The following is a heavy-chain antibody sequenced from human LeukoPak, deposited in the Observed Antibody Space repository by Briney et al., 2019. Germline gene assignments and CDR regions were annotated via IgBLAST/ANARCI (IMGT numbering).Heavy chain of an antibody. CDR2: ITGYSTKT. CDR3: AKDREIAVDTTHPRFAMHV. CDR1: GFTFNNYA. D-gene: IGHD3-22*01. Sequence: GGSLRLSCAASGFTFNNYAMTWVRQAPGKGLEWVSTITGYSTKTYYSDSVKGRFTISRDNSMNTLYLQMTSLRAEDAAVYYCAKDREIAVDTTHPRFAMHVWGEGTTVTVSS. J-gene: IGHJ6*04. V-gene: IGHV3-23*01.